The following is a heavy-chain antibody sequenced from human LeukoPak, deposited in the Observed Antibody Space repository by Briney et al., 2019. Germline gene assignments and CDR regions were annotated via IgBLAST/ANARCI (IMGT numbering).Heavy chain of an antibody. D-gene: IGHD2-2*01. CDR2: ISSSSSTI. J-gene: IGHJ4*02. CDR3: ARAPGYCSSTSCYVGGLVY. Sequence: PGGSLRLSCEGSGFTFSSYSMNWVRQAPGKGLEWVSYISSSSSTIYYADSVKGRFTISRDNAKNSLYLQMNSLRAEDTAVYYCARAPGYCSSTSCYVGGLVYWGQGTLVTVSS. CDR1: GFTFSSYS. V-gene: IGHV3-48*01.